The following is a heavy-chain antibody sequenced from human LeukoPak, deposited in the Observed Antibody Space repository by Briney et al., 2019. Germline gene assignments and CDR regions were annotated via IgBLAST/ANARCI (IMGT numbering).Heavy chain of an antibody. D-gene: IGHD3-10*01. CDR1: GGSISSYY. J-gene: IGHJ4*02. CDR2: IYYSGST. Sequence: SETLSLTCTVSGGSISSYYWSWIRQPPGQGLEWLGYIYYSGSTNYNPSLKSRVTISVDTSKNQFALKLRSVTASDNAVFYCAKGSHYYGSGSYYPFDYWGQGTLVTVSS. CDR3: AKGSHYYGSGSYYPFDY. V-gene: IGHV4-59*01.